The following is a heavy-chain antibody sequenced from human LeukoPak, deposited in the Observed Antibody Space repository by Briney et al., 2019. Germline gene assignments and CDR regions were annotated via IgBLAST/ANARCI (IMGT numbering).Heavy chain of an antibody. Sequence: GGSLRLSCAASGFIFNDYYMSWIRQAPGKGLEWVSYISSSGSIIYYADSVKGRFTISRDNAKNTLYLQMNSLRVEDTAVYYCARDYRCSSTSCKDRTFDYWGQGSLVTVSS. CDR3: ARDYRCSSTSCKDRTFDY. D-gene: IGHD2-2*01. CDR2: ISSSGSII. V-gene: IGHV3-11*01. J-gene: IGHJ4*02. CDR1: GFIFNDYY.